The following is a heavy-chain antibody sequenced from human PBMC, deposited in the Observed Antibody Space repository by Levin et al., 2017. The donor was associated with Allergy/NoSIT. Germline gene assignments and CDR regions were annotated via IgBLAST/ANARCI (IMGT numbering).Heavy chain of an antibody. V-gene: IGHV3-23*01. CDR3: AKGAGRSGIRAGAFDY. D-gene: IGHD3-10*01. Sequence: LSLPCAASGFIFSGFAMTWVRQTPGRGLEWVAEISGSGGDISYAESVKGRFTISKDKSKNTLYLQMNSLRVDDTATYYCAKGAGRSGIRAGAFDYWGQGTLVTVSS. CDR1: GFIFSGFA. CDR2: ISGSGGDI. J-gene: IGHJ4*02.